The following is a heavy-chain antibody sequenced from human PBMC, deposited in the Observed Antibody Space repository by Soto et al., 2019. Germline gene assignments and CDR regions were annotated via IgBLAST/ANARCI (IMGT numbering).Heavy chain of an antibody. Sequence: PGGSLRLSCAASVFTFSSYAMSWVRQAPGKGLEWVSAISGSGGSTYYADSVKGRFTISRDNSKNTLYLQMNSLRAEDTAVYYCARTHNLAIPILVYWGQGTLVTVSS. D-gene: IGHD1-1*01. V-gene: IGHV3-23*01. CDR2: ISGSGGST. CDR3: ARTHNLAIPILVY. J-gene: IGHJ4*02. CDR1: VFTFSSYA.